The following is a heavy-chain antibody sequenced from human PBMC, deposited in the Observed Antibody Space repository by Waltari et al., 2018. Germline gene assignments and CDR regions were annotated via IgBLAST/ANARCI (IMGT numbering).Heavy chain of an antibody. Sequence: QLQLQESGPGLVKPSETLSLTCTVSGGSISRSSYYWGWIRQSPGKGLEWIGSIYYSGSTHYNTTLESRVTISGDMSKNQFSLKLSSVTAADTAVYYCARHWKRSGYRFDPWGQGTLVTVSS. CDR1: GGSISRSSYY. J-gene: IGHJ5*02. CDR3: ARHWKRSGYRFDP. CDR2: IYYSGST. V-gene: IGHV4-39*01. D-gene: IGHD5-12*01.